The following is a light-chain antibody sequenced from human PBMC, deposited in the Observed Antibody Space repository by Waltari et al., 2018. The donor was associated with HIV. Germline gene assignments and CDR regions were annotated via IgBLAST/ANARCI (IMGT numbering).Light chain of an antibody. J-gene: IGLJ2*01. Sequence: QSALTQPRSVSGSPGQSVTISCTGTSRDDGSYNYVSWYQLRPGPAPNTIIFDISTRPSGVPDRFSGSVSGSTASLTISGLQADDAADYYCCSYAGSFTLIFGGGTTLTVL. V-gene: IGLV2-11*01. CDR3: CSYAGSFTLI. CDR2: DIS. CDR1: SRDDGSYNY.